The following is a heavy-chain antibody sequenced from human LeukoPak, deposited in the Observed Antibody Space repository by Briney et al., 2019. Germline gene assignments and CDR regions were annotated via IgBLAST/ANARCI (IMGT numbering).Heavy chain of an antibody. D-gene: IGHD3-3*01. V-gene: IGHV3-23*01. J-gene: IGHJ4*02. CDR1: GFTFSTYA. Sequence: PGGSLRLSCAASGFTFSTYAMNWVRQGPGKGLEWVSAISGSGGTTYYAGSVKGRFTISRDNSKNTLYLQMNSLRPEDTAVYYCAKGRGNYRYDSDYWGQGTLVTVSS. CDR3: AKGRGNYRYDSDY. CDR2: ISGSGGTT.